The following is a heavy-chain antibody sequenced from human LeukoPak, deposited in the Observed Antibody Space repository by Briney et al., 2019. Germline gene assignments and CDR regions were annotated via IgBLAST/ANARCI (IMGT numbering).Heavy chain of an antibody. CDR2: IKTDGSEK. V-gene: IGHV3-7*01. J-gene: IGHJ3*02. CDR3: ARDLDTYVILTAYDTFDI. CDR1: GFTVSSNY. Sequence: GGSLRLSCAASGFTVSSNYMSWVRQAPGKGLEWVANIKTDGSEKHYADSVEGRFTISRDNAKNSLYLQMNSLRAEDTAVYYCARDLDTYVILTAYDTFDIWGQGTMVTVSS. D-gene: IGHD2-21*02.